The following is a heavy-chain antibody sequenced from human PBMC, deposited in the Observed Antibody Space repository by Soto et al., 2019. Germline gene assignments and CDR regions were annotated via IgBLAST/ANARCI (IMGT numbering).Heavy chain of an antibody. CDR3: ATEGYCSGGSCYSYDY. Sequence: GASVKVSCKVSGYTLTELSMHWVRQAPGKGLEWMGGFDPEDGETIYAQKFQGRVTMTEDTSTDTAYMELSSLRSEDTAVYYCATEGYCSGGSCYSYDYWGQGTLVTAPQ. J-gene: IGHJ4*02. CDR1: GYTLTELS. V-gene: IGHV1-24*01. D-gene: IGHD2-15*01. CDR2: FDPEDGET.